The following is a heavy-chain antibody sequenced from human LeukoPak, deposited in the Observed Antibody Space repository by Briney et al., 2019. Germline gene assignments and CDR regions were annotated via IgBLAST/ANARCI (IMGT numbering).Heavy chain of an antibody. D-gene: IGHD6-6*01. J-gene: IGHJ3*02. V-gene: IGHV4-38-2*02. CDR3: AGEYSSSSRAFDI. Sequence: SETLSLTCAVSGYSISSGYYWGWIRQPPGKGLEWIGSIYHNGNTYYNPSLKSRVTISVDTSKNQFSLKLSSVTAADTAVSYCAGEYSSSSRAFDIWGQGTMVTVSS. CDR1: GYSISSGYY. CDR2: IYHNGNT.